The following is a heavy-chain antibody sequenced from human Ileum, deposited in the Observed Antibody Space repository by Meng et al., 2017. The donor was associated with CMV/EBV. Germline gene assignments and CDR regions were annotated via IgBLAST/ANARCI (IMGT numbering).Heavy chain of an antibody. CDR2: INHSGST. CDR3: AREVSKGPYSSGLYYYYGMDV. V-gene: IGHV4-34*01. J-gene: IGHJ6*02. Sequence: SETLSLTCAVYGGSFSGYYWSWIRQPPGKGLEWIGEINHSGSTNYNPYLKSRVTISVDTSKNQFSLKLSSVTAADTAVYYCAREVSKGPYSSGLYYYYGMDVWGQGTTVTVSS. D-gene: IGHD6-19*01. CDR1: GGSFSGYY.